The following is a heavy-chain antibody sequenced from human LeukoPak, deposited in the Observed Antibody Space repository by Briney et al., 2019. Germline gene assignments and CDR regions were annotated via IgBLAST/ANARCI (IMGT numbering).Heavy chain of an antibody. V-gene: IGHV4-34*01. CDR1: GGSFSGYY. D-gene: IGHD2-2*01. CDR2: INHSGST. Sequence: SETLSLTCAVYGGSFSGYYWSWIRQPPGKGLEWIGEINHSGSTNYNPSLKSRVTISVDTSKNQFSLRLSSVTAADTAVYYCARAPRVVVPAAIGAFDIWGQGTMVTVSS. CDR3: ARAPRVVVPAAIGAFDI. J-gene: IGHJ3*02.